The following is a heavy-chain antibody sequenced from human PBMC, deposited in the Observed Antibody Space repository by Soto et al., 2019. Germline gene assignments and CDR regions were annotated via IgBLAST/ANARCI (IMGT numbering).Heavy chain of an antibody. V-gene: IGHV1-69*01. D-gene: IGHD1-26*01. CDR3: ARDLMRNVGATHTQTYY. CDR1: GGTFSSYA. Sequence: QVQLVQSGAEVKKPGSSVKVSCKASGGTFSSYAISWVRHAPGQGLEWMGGIIPIFGTAAYAQKFQGRVTSTADQSTSTAYMELSRLRSEDTAVYYCARDLMRNVGATHTQTYYWGQGTLVTVSS. CDR2: IIPIFGTA. J-gene: IGHJ4*02.